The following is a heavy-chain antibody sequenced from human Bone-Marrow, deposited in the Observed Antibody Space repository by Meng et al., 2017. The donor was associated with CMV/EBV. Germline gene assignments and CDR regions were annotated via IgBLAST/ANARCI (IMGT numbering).Heavy chain of an antibody. V-gene: IGHV3-21*01. CDR3: ARDQGPGSFWSGSPYGMDV. D-gene: IGHD3-3*01. J-gene: IGHJ6*02. CDR1: GFSFSDYR. Sequence: GGSLRLSCAASGFSFSDYRMNWGRQAPGKGLEWVSSIKTGSTYIHYADSVKGRFTISRDNAQNSLYLQMNSLRAGDTVVYYCARDQGPGSFWSGSPYGMDVWGQGTTVTVSS. CDR2: IKTGSTYI.